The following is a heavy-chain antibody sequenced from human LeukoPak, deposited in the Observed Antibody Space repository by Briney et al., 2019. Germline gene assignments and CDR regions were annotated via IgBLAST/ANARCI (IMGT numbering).Heavy chain of an antibody. D-gene: IGHD6-19*01. CDR3: ARTRAVGNWFDP. V-gene: IGHV4-30-2*01. Sequence: SQTLSLTCAVSGGSISSGGYSWSWIRRPPGKGLEWIGYIYHSGSTYYNPSLKSRVTISVDRSKNQFSLKLSSVTAAGTAVYYCARTRAVGNWFDPWGQGTLVTVSS. CDR1: GGSISSGGYS. CDR2: IYHSGST. J-gene: IGHJ5*02.